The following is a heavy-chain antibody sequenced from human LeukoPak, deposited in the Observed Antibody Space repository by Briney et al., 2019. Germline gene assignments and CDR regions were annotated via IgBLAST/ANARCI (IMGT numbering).Heavy chain of an antibody. V-gene: IGHV3-11*03. CDR2: IGGSGADT. J-gene: IGHJ4*02. CDR1: GFTFSDCY. CDR3: ARTGNLDY. Sequence: PGGSLRLSCAASGFTFSDCYMSWFRQAPGKGLEWLSYIGGSGADTNYADSVKGRFTTSRDNAKSSLYLQMNSLRAEDTAVYYCARTGNLDYWGQGTLVTVSS.